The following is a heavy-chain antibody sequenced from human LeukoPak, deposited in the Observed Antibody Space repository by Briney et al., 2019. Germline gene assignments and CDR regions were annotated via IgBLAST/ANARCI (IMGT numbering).Heavy chain of an antibody. J-gene: IGHJ4*02. CDR1: GGSISSGGYS. D-gene: IGHD2-15*01. CDR2: IYHSGST. Sequence: SETLSLTCAVSGGSISSGGYSWSWIRQPPGKGLEWIGYIYHSGSTYYNPSLKSRVTISLDTSKRQFSLQLSSVTAADTAVYYCARDGRILRAFDYWGQGTLVTVSS. V-gene: IGHV4-30-2*01. CDR3: ARDGRILRAFDY.